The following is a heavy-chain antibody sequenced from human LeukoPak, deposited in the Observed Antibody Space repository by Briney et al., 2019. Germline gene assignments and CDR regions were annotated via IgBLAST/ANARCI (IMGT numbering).Heavy chain of an antibody. D-gene: IGHD2-15*01. V-gene: IGHV1-18*01. CDR2: ISAYNGNT. J-gene: IGHJ3*02. Sequence: GASVKVSFKASGYTFTSYGISWVRQAPGQGLEWMGWISAYNGNTNYAQKLQGRVTMTTDTSTSTAYMELRSLRSDDTAVYYCARDPPYCSGGSCVNAFDIWGQGTMVTVSS. CDR1: GYTFTSYG. CDR3: ARDPPYCSGGSCVNAFDI.